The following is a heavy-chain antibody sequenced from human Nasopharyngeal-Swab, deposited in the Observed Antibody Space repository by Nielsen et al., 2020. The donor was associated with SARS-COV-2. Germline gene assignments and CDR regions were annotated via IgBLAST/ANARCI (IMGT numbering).Heavy chain of an antibody. V-gene: IGHV3-23*01. J-gene: IGHJ3*02. Sequence: GESLKISCAASGFTFSSYAMTWVRQAPGKGLEWVSVVTGSGYGTDYADPVKGRFTISRDNAKNTLYLQMNSLRAEDTAVYYCARKDVFAYGVDAFDIWGQGTMVTVSS. CDR3: ARKDVFAYGVDAFDI. CDR1: GFTFSSYA. D-gene: IGHD3-10*01. CDR2: VTGSGYGT.